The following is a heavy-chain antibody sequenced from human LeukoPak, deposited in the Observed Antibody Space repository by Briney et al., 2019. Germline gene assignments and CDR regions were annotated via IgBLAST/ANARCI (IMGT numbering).Heavy chain of an antibody. CDR3: ARAARYSGPYYMDV. Sequence: ASVKVSCKASGGTFSTFGISWVRQAPGQGLEWMGGIIPVFDTANYAQKFHDRVTITADESTSTAYMELSSLRSEDTAVYYCARAARYSGPYYMDVWGKGTTVTVSS. CDR1: GGTFSTFG. CDR2: IIPVFDTA. V-gene: IGHV1-69*13. D-gene: IGHD5-12*01. J-gene: IGHJ6*03.